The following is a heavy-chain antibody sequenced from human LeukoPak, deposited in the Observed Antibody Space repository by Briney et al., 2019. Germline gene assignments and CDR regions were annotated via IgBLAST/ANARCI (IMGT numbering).Heavy chain of an antibody. V-gene: IGHV3-48*03. CDR1: GFTFSGSA. D-gene: IGHD3-10*02. J-gene: IGHJ6*04. Sequence: GGSLRLSCAASGFTFSGSAMHWVRQASGKGLEWVSCISSSGSTIYYADSVKGRFTISRDNAKNSLYLQMNSLRAEDTAVYYCAELGITMIGGVWGKGTTVTISS. CDR2: ISSSGSTI. CDR3: AELGITMIGGV.